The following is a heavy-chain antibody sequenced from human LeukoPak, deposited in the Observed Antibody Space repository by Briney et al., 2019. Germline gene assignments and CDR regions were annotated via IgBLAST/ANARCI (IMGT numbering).Heavy chain of an antibody. D-gene: IGHD6-13*01. CDR2: SGTDGDT. V-gene: IGHV3-23*01. Sequence: GGSLRLSCAASGFTFSSSAMNWVRQAPGKELEWVSASGTDGDTYYADSVKGRFTISRDNSKNTLYLQMTSLRAEDTAVYYCAKKIPGTYPYDSWGQGTLVTVSP. CDR3: AKKIPGTYPYDS. CDR1: GFTFSSSA. J-gene: IGHJ4*02.